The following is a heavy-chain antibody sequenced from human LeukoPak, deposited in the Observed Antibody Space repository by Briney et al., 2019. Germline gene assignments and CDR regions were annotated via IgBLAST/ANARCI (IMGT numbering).Heavy chain of an antibody. Sequence: PGGSLRLSCAASGFTFSSYSMNWVRQAPGKGLEWVSYISSSSSTIYYADSVKGRFTISRDNAKNSLYLQMNSLRAEDTAVYYCARGGLADRAYYYMDVWGKGTTVTVSS. V-gene: IGHV3-48*01. D-gene: IGHD3-16*01. CDR1: GFTFSSYS. CDR2: ISSSSSTI. J-gene: IGHJ6*03. CDR3: ARGGLADRAYYYMDV.